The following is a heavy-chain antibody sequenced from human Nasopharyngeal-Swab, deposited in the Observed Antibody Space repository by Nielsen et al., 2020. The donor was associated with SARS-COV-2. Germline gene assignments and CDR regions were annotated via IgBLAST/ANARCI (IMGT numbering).Heavy chain of an antibody. V-gene: IGHV3-33*01. CDR3: ARDRITFGGVIVKGDAFDI. D-gene: IGHD3-16*02. CDR2: IWYDGSNK. Sequence: VSQCASQRLELIAVIWYDGSNKYYADSVKGRFTISRDNSKNTLYLQMNSPRAEDTAVYYCARDRITFGGVIVKGDAFDIWGQGTMVTVSS. J-gene: IGHJ3*02.